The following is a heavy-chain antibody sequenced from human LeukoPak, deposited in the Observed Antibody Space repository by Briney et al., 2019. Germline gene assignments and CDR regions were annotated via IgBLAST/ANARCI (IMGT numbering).Heavy chain of an antibody. CDR2: IFYGGST. CDR1: GGSISSTSYY. Sequence: SETLSLTCTISGGSISSTSYYWGWIRQPPGKGLEWIGTIFYGGSTYSNPSLKSRVTISVDTSMKQFSLKLSSVTAADTAVYYCARGIRGYSYTFDYWGQGTLVTVSS. D-gene: IGHD5-18*01. J-gene: IGHJ4*02. V-gene: IGHV4-39*01. CDR3: ARGIRGYSYTFDY.